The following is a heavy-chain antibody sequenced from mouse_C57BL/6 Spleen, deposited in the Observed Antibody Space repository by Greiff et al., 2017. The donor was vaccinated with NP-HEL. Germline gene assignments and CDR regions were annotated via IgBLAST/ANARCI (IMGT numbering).Heavy chain of an antibody. CDR3: ARFLALYYAMDY. V-gene: IGHV1-19*01. Sequence: EVQLQQSGPVLVKPGASVKMSCKASGYTFTDYYMNWVKQSHGKSLEWIGVINPYNGGTSYNQKFKGKATLTVDKSSSTAYMELNILTSADSAVYYCARFLALYYAMDYWGQGTSVTVSS. CDR1: GYTFTDYY. CDR2: INPYNGGT. J-gene: IGHJ4*01.